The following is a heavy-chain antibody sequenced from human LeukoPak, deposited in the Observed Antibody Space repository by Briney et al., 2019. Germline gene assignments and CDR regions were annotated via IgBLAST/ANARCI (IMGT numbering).Heavy chain of an antibody. CDR2: IYYSGST. D-gene: IGHD3-3*01. V-gene: IGHV4-39*01. CDR3: ARRNLYYDFCDY. J-gene: IGHJ4*02. CDR1: GGSISSSSYY. Sequence: SETLSLTCTVSGGSISSSSYYWGWIRQPPGKGLEWIGSIYYSGSTYYNPSLKSRVTISVDTSKNQFSLKLSSVTAADTAVYYCARRNLYYDFCDYWGQGTLVTVSS.